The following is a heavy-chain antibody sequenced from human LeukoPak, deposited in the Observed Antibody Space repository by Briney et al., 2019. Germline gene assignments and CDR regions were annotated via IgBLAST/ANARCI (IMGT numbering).Heavy chain of an antibody. CDR3: ARVRSSGWNNFDY. Sequence: ASVKVSCKASGFTLTSYGISWVRQAPGQGLEWMGWITTNSGNTRYRQNLQDRVTMTTDTSTSTAYMELRSLKSDDTAVYYCARVRSSGWNNFDYWGQGTLVTVSS. J-gene: IGHJ4*02. D-gene: IGHD6-19*01. V-gene: IGHV1-18*01. CDR1: GFTLTSYG. CDR2: ITTNSGNT.